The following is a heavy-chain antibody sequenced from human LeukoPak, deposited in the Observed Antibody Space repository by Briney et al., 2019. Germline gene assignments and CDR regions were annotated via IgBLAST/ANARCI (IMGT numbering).Heavy chain of an antibody. CDR1: GFTFSSYW. V-gene: IGHV3-7*01. Sequence: GGSLRLSCAASGFTFSSYWMSWVRQAPGKGLEWVANIKQDGSEKYYADSVKGRFTISRDNSKNTLYLQMNSLRAEDTAVYYCARERGRRFFYFDYWGQGTLVTVSS. D-gene: IGHD3-3*01. CDR2: IKQDGSEK. CDR3: ARERGRRFFYFDY. J-gene: IGHJ4*02.